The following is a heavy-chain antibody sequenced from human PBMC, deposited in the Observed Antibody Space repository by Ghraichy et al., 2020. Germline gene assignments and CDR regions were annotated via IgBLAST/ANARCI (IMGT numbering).Heavy chain of an antibody. D-gene: IGHD6-19*01. J-gene: IGHJ6*02. CDR3: ARDSWEQWLAPTLTSYYYYYCMDV. CDR1: GFTFSSYS. Sequence: GESLNISCAASGFTFSSYSMNWVRQAPGKGLEWVSYISSSSTIYYADSVKGRFTISRDNAKNSLYLQMNSLRDEDTAVYYCARDSWEQWLAPTLTSYYYYYCMDVWGQGTTVTVSS. CDR2: ISSSSTI. V-gene: IGHV3-48*02.